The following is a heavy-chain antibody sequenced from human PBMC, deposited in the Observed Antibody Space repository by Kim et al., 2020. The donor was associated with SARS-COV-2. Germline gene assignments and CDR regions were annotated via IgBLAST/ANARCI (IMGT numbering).Heavy chain of an antibody. J-gene: IGHJ4*02. Sequence: SVKVSCKASGGTFSSYAISWVRQAPGQGLEWMGGIIPIFGTANYAQKFQGRVTITADESTSTAYMELSSLRSEDTAVYYCARDGDGVGATYFDYWGQGTLVTVSS. CDR1: GGTFSSYA. CDR3: ARDGDGVGATYFDY. D-gene: IGHD1-26*01. V-gene: IGHV1-69*13. CDR2: IIPIFGTA.